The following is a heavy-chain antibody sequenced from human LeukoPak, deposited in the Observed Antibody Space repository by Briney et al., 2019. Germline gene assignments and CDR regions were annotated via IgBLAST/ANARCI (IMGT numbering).Heavy chain of an antibody. V-gene: IGHV4-4*07. CDR3: ARSRGNYDFWSGYYFYYYYMDV. CDR1: GGSISSYY. J-gene: IGHJ6*03. D-gene: IGHD3-3*01. CDR2: IYTNGST. Sequence: SETLSLTCTVSGGSISSYYWSWIRQPPGKGLEWIVRIYTNGSTNYNPSLKSRVTMSVDTSKNQFSLKLSSVTAADTAVYYCARSRGNYDFWSGYYFYYYYMDVWGKGTTVTVSS.